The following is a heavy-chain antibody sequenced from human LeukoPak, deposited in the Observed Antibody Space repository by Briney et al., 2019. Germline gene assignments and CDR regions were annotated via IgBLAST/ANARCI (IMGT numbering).Heavy chain of an antibody. CDR2: ISGSGGST. D-gene: IGHD5-12*01. J-gene: IGHJ4*02. CDR3: AKDSVATVVTLFDY. V-gene: IGHV3-23*01. CDR1: GFTFSSYA. Sequence: GGPLRLSCAASGFTFSSYAMSWVRQAPGKGLEGVSAISGSGGSTYYADSVKGRFTISRDNSKNTLYLQMNSLRAEDTAVYYCAKDSVATVVTLFDYCGQGTLVTVSS.